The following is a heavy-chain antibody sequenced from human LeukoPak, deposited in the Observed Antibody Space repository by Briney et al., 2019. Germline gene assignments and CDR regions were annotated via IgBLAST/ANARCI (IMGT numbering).Heavy chain of an antibody. V-gene: IGHV4-61*02. D-gene: IGHD2-15*01. CDR3: ASSKKGGGSGY. Sequence: PSETLSLTCTVSGGSISSNSYYWSWIRQPAGKGLEWIGRIYTSGSTNYNPSLKSRVTISVDTSKNQFSLKLNSVTAADTAVYFCASSKKGGGSGYWGQGTLVTVSP. J-gene: IGHJ4*02. CDR2: IYTSGST. CDR1: GGSISSNSYY.